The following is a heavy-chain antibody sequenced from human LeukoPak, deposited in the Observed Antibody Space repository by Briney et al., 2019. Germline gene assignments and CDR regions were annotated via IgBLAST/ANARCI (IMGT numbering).Heavy chain of an antibody. CDR3: ARDRNGGNLNWFDS. J-gene: IGHJ5*01. V-gene: IGHV1-2*02. Sequence: GASVKVSCKASGYAFTGYYMHWVRQAPGQGLEWMGWINPNSGGTNYAQKFQGRVTMTRDTSISTAYMELSRLRSDDTAVYYCARDRNGGNLNWFDSWGQGTLVTVSS. CDR2: INPNSGGT. CDR1: GYAFTGYY. D-gene: IGHD4-23*01.